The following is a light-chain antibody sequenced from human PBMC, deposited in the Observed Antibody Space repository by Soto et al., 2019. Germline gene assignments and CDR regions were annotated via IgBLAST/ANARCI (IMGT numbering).Light chain of an antibody. Sequence: EIVLTQSPATLSLSPGERATLSCRASQSVSSYLAWYQQKPGQAPRLLIYDASNRATGIPARFSGSGSGTDFTLTISSLEPEDFAVYYCQQRSNWPRTVGQGT. CDR2: DAS. CDR3: QQRSNWPRT. CDR1: QSVSSY. V-gene: IGKV3-11*01. J-gene: IGKJ1*01.